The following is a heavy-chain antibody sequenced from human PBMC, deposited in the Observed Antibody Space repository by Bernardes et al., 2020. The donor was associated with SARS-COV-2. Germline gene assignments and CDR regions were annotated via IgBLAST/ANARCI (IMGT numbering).Heavy chain of an antibody. D-gene: IGHD3-3*01. J-gene: IGHJ4*02. CDR2: IDYSGST. CDR1: GGSISSSSYY. CDR3: ARHCTITICGVVIIPGYFDY. Sequence: SETLSLTCTVSGGSISSSSYYWGRIRQRQGKGLVWIGSIDYSGSTYYDPSLKSLVTISVDTAKNQFSLKLSSVTAADTAVYYCARHCTITICGVVIIPGYFDYWGQGTLVTVSS. V-gene: IGHV4-39*01.